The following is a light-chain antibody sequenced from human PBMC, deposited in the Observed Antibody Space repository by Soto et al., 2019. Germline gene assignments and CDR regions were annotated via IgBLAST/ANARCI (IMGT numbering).Light chain of an antibody. CDR3: AAWDDSLNGVV. CDR2: SNN. Sequence: QSVLTQPPSASGTPGQRVTISCSGSSSNIGSKTVNWYQQLPGTAPKRLIYSNNQRPSGVPDRFSGSKSGTSASLAISGLQSEDEAEYYCAAWDDSLNGVVFGGGTKLTVL. V-gene: IGLV1-44*01. J-gene: IGLJ2*01. CDR1: SSNIGSKT.